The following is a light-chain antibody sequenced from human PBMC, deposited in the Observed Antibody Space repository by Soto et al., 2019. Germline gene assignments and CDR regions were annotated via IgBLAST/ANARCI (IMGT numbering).Light chain of an antibody. CDR3: QQLNSFPLT. V-gene: IGKV1-9*01. J-gene: IGKJ4*01. CDR1: PGISNY. CDR2: AAS. Sequence: IQLTQSPSSLSASVGDRVTITCRASPGISNYLAWYQQEPGKVPKLLIYAASTLQSGVPSRFRGSGSGTDFTLTISSLQPEDFATYYCQQLNSFPLTVGGGTKVDSK.